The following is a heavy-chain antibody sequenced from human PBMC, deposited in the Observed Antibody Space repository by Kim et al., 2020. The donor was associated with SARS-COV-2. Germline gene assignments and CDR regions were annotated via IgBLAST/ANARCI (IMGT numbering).Heavy chain of an antibody. CDR3: ASLFGYSSSWYRYFDL. V-gene: IGHV4-39*01. CDR1: GGSISSSSYY. J-gene: IGHJ2*01. CDR2: IYYSGST. Sequence: SETLSLTCTVSGGSISSSSYYWGWIRQPPGKGLEWIGSIYYSGSTYYNPSLKCRVTISVDTSKNQFSLKLSSVTAADTAVDYCASLFGYSSSWYRYFDLWGRGTLVAVSS. D-gene: IGHD6-13*01.